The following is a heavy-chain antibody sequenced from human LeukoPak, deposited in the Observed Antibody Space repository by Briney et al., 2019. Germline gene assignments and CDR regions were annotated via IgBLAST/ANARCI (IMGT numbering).Heavy chain of an antibody. CDR2: IIPIFDIP. CDR1: GGTFSSYS. V-gene: IGHV1-69*04. Sequence: SVKVSCKASGGTFSSYSISWVRQAPGQGLEWMGRIIPIFDIPNYAQKFQGRVTIAAGKSTSTAYMELSSLRSEDTAVYYCARDFKESKWNDAHWFDPWGQGTLVTVSS. J-gene: IGHJ5*02. D-gene: IGHD1-20*01. CDR3: ARDFKESKWNDAHWFDP.